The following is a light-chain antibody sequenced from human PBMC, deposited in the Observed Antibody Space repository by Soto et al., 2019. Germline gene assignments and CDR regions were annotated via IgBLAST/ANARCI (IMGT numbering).Light chain of an antibody. J-gene: IGLJ1*01. V-gene: IGLV2-14*03. CDR2: DVS. CDR3: SSYTSSSTLEV. CDR1: SSDVGGHNY. Sequence: QSALPQPASVSGSPGQSITISCTGTSSDVGGHNYVSWYQQHPGKAPKLMIYDVSNRPSGVSNRFSGSKSGNTASLTISGLQAEDEGDYYCSSYTSSSTLEVFGTGTKLTVL.